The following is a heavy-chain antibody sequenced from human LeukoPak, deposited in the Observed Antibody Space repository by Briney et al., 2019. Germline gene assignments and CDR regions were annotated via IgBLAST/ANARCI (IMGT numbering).Heavy chain of an antibody. CDR2: ISGSGGST. D-gene: IGHD6-19*01. CDR3: ARDRYSSGWYGAFDI. V-gene: IGHV3-23*01. J-gene: IGHJ3*02. Sequence: GGSLRLSCAASGFTFSSYAMSWVRQAPGKGLEWVSGISGSGGSTYYADSVKGRFTISRDNSKNTLYLQMNSLRAEDTAVYYCARDRYSSGWYGAFDIWGQGTMVTVSS. CDR1: GFTFSSYA.